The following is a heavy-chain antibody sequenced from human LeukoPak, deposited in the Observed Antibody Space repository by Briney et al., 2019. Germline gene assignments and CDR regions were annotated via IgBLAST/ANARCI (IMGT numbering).Heavy chain of an antibody. CDR2: IYYSGST. CDR3: ARRIAVQYSGSPRSSFMDV. V-gene: IGHV4-59*01. D-gene: IGHD1-26*01. CDR1: GGSISSYY. Sequence: EASETLSLTCTVSGGSISSYYWSWIRQPPGKGLEWIGYIYYSGSTNYNPSLKSRVTISVDTSKNQFSLKLSSVTAADTAVYYCARRIAVQYSGSPRSSFMDVWGKGTTVTVSS. J-gene: IGHJ6*03.